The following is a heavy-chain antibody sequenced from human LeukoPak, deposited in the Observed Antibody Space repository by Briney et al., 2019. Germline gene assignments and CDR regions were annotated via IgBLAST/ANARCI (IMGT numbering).Heavy chain of an antibody. CDR1: GFSFSSYS. D-gene: IGHD3-22*01. CDR3: ARSGYYYDSSGYYFNWYFDL. V-gene: IGHV3-21*01. J-gene: IGHJ2*01. Sequence: GGSLRLSCAASGFSFSSYSMNWVRQAPGKGLEWASSTSSSSSYIYYADSLKGRFTISRDNAKNSLYLQMNSLRAEDTAVYYCARSGYYYDSSGYYFNWYFDLWGRGTLATVSS. CDR2: TSSSSSYI.